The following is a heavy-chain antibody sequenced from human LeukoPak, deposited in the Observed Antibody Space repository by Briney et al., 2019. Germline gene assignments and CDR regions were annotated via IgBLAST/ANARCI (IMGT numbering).Heavy chain of an antibody. V-gene: IGHV4-34*01. D-gene: IGHD3-10*01. CDR3: ARTMDRGVIILGY. J-gene: IGHJ4*02. Sequence: SETLCLTCAVYGGSFSGYYWSWIRQPPGKGLEWIGEINHSGSTNYNPSLKSRVTISVDTSKNQFSLKLSSVTAADTAVYYCARTMDRGVIILGYWGQGTLVTVSS. CDR1: GGSFSGYY. CDR2: INHSGST.